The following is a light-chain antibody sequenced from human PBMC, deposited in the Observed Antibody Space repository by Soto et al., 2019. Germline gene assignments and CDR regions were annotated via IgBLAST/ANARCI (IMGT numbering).Light chain of an antibody. CDR1: NIATER. V-gene: IGLV3-21*02. Sequence: SYELTQPPSVSVAPGQTATITCGGDNIATERVHWYQQKPGQAPTVVVYDDSDRPSGIPERFSGSNSDNTATLTISRVDDGDEADYYCQVWDIKTDQYVFGTGTKGTVL. J-gene: IGLJ1*01. CDR3: QVWDIKTDQYV. CDR2: DDS.